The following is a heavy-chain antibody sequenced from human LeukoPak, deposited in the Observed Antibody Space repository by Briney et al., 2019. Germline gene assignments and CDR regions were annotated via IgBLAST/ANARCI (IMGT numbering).Heavy chain of an antibody. CDR3: ASTIAPSHYGMDV. Sequence: GGSLRLSCAASGFTFSSYAMSWVRQAPGKGLEWVSAISGSGGSTYYADSVKGRFTISRDNAKNSLYLQMNSLRAEDTAVYYCASTIAPSHYGMDVWGQGTTVTVSS. V-gene: IGHV3-23*01. J-gene: IGHJ6*02. CDR1: GFTFSSYA. CDR2: ISGSGGST. D-gene: IGHD5-24*01.